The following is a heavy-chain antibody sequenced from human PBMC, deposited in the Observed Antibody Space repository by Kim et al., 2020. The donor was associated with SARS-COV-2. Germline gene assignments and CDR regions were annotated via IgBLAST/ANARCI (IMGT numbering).Heavy chain of an antibody. J-gene: IGHJ6*02. V-gene: IGHV1-69*13. D-gene: IGHD5-18*01. CDR2: IIPVSGTA. CDR1: GGTLNNFA. CDR3: ASSGYNYGLRSYYYAMDV. Sequence: SVKVSCKASGGTLNNFAINWVRQAPGQGPEWMGGIIPVSGTANYAQKFQGRVTITADESTSTAYMDLNSLRSDDTAVYYCASSGYNYGLRSYYYAMDVWGQGTAVTVSS.